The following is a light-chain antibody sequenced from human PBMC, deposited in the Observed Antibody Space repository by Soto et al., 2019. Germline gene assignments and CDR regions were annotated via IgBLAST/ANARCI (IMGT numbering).Light chain of an antibody. J-gene: IGLJ2*01. V-gene: IGLV2-14*01. Sequence: QSALTQPXSXSXSPGQXITXXXXGTSSDVGGYNYVSWYQQHPGKAPKLMIYDVSNRPSGVSNRFSGSKSGNTASLTISGLQAEDEADYYCSSYTSSSTLVVFGGGTKLTVL. CDR1: SSDVGGYNY. CDR3: SSYTSSSTLVV. CDR2: DVS.